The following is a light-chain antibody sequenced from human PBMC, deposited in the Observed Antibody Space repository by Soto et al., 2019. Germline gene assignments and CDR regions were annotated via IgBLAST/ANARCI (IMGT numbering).Light chain of an antibody. CDR3: MQSTQLPPT. CDR2: EVS. Sequence: DIVMPQSPLSLPVTPGEPASVSCRSSQSLLHSNGYNYLDWYLQKPGQSPQLLIYEVSTRVSGVPDRFSGSGSGTDFTLEISRVETDDVGIYYCMQSTQLPPTFGQGTRLGI. CDR1: QSLLHSNGYNY. V-gene: IGKV2D-29*02. J-gene: IGKJ5*01.